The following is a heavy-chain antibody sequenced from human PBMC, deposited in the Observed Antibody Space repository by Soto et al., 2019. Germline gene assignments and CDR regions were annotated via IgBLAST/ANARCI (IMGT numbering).Heavy chain of an antibody. Sequence: GALRLSCVGSGFTFSMFAMSWVRQAPGKGLEWISSISGSGGSTYYADSVKGRFTVSRDNSKTTVFLQMNSLRTEDTAVYFCAKERNFWSGTAGFDSWGQGSPVTVSS. CDR2: ISGSGGST. V-gene: IGHV3-23*01. D-gene: IGHD3-3*01. J-gene: IGHJ5*01. CDR3: AKERNFWSGTAGFDS. CDR1: GFTFSMFA.